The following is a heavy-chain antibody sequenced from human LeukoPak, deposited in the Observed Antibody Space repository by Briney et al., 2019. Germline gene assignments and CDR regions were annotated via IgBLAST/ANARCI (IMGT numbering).Heavy chain of an antibody. D-gene: IGHD1-26*01. CDR1: GGSIRSYY. Sequence: SETLSLTCSVSGGSIRSYYWSWIRQPPGKGLEWIGYIYYSGNTNYNPSLKCRVTISVDTSKNQFSLKLNSVTAADTAVYYCARGGWRAAGGQVGPVDAFDIWGQGTMVTVSS. CDR3: ARGGWRAAGGQVGPVDAFDI. J-gene: IGHJ3*02. V-gene: IGHV4-59*01. CDR2: IYYSGNT.